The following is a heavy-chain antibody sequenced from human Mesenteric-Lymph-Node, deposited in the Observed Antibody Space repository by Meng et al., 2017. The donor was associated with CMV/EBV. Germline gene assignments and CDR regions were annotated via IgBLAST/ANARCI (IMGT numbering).Heavy chain of an antibody. V-gene: IGHV3-7*01. CDR3: ARLDSSGWYGDYYYGMDV. CDR1: GFTFGSYW. Sequence: GGSLRLSCAASGFTFGSYWMAWVRQAPGKGLEWVASMKEDGSEIHYLDSVRGRFTISRDNAKNSLYLQMNSLRAEDTAVYYCARLDSSGWYGDYYYGMDVWGQGTTVTVSS. J-gene: IGHJ6*02. D-gene: IGHD6-19*01. CDR2: MKEDGSEI.